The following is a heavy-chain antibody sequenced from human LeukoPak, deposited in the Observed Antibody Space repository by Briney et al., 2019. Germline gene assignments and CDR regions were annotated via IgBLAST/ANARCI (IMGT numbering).Heavy chain of an antibody. CDR3: AKVTGSGPYYYGMDV. D-gene: IGHD3-10*01. Sequence: GGSLRLSCAASGFTFDDYAVHWVRQAPGKGLEWVSGISWNSGSIGYADSVKGRFTISRDNAKNSLYLQMNSLRAEDTALYYCAKVTGSGPYYYGMDVWGQGTTVTVSS. J-gene: IGHJ6*02. CDR1: GFTFDDYA. V-gene: IGHV3-9*01. CDR2: ISWNSGSI.